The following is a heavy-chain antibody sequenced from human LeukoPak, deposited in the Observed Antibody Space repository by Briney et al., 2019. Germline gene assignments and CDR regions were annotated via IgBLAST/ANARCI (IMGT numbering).Heavy chain of an antibody. CDR3: AKDLSYTSGASDH. CDR1: GFTFSAFA. D-gene: IGHD6-19*01. V-gene: IGHV3-23*01. Sequence: GGSLRLSCAASGFTFSAFAMTWVRQAPGKGLEWVSTITDDGYNTYSADSVKGRITFSKDNSKNTLSLQLRSLRAEDTAVYYCAKDLSYTSGASDHWGQGTLVTVSS. CDR2: ITDDGYNT. J-gene: IGHJ4*02.